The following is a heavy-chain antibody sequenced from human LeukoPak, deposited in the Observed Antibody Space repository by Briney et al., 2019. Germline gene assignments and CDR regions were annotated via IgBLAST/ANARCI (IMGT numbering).Heavy chain of an antibody. D-gene: IGHD6-19*01. CDR3: AKGPYGSGWYCFDY. Sequence: GGSLRLSCAASGFTFSRYWMHWVRQAPGKGPVWVSRINSDGSSTSYADSVKGRFTISRDNAKNTLYLQMNSLRAEDTAVYYCAKGPYGSGWYCFDYWGQGTLVTVSS. CDR1: GFTFSRYW. CDR2: INSDGSST. V-gene: IGHV3-74*01. J-gene: IGHJ4*02.